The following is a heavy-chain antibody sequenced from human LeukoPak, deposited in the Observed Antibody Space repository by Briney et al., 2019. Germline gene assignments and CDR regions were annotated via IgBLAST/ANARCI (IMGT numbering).Heavy chain of an antibody. D-gene: IGHD1-26*01. CDR3: AREVRRGSDYFDY. CDR1: GFTFSSSW. J-gene: IGHJ4*02. V-gene: IGHV3-7*01. CDR2: IKQDGSEK. Sequence: PGGSLTLSCAASGFTFSSSWMSWVRQAPGKGLEWVANIKQDGSEKYYVDSMKGRFTISRDNAKNSLYLQMNSLRAEDTAFYYCAREVRRGSDYFDYWGQGTLVTVSS.